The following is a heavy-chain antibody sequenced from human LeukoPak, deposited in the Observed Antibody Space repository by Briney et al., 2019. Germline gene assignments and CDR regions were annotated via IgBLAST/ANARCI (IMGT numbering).Heavy chain of an antibody. Sequence: SETLSLTCTVSGGSISSYYWSWIRQPPGKGLEWIGYIYYSGSTNYSPSLKSRVTISVDTSKNQFSLKLSSVTAADTAVYYCARLSREGVACWGQGTLVTVSS. D-gene: IGHD3-3*01. J-gene: IGHJ4*02. CDR2: IYYSGST. CDR3: ARLSREGVAC. CDR1: GGSISSYY. V-gene: IGHV4-59*08.